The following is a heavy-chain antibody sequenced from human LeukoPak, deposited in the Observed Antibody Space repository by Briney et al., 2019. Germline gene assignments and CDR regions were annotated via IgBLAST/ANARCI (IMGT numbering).Heavy chain of an antibody. V-gene: IGHV3-23*01. Sequence: PGGSLRLSCAASGFTFSSYAMSWVRQAPGKGLEWVSAISGSGGSTYYADSVKGRFTISRDNSKNTLYLQMNSLRAEDTAVYYCAKDSRISSARYRNYFDYWGQGTLVTVSS. CDR3: AKDSRISSARYRNYFDY. CDR1: GFTFSSYA. D-gene: IGHD6-19*01. CDR2: ISGSGGST. J-gene: IGHJ4*02.